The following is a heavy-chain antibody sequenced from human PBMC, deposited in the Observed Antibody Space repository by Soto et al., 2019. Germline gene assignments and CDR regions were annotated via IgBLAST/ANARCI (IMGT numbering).Heavy chain of an antibody. CDR2: IYYSGST. CDR1: GGSISSSSYY. CDR3: ARHTLVGYSSSWTLDY. Sequence: SETLSLTCTVSGGSISSSSYYWGGIRQPPGKGLEWIGSIYYSGSTYYNPSLKSRVTISVDTSKNQFSLKLSSVTAADTAVYYCARHTLVGYSSSWTLDYWGQGTLVTVS. D-gene: IGHD6-13*01. J-gene: IGHJ4*02. V-gene: IGHV4-39*01.